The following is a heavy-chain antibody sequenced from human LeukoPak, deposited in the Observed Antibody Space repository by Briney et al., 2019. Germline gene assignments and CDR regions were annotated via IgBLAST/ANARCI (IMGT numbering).Heavy chain of an antibody. J-gene: IGHJ6*03. CDR2: IYYSGST. CDR1: GGSISSSSYY. CDR3: ARGTLVRGVIRYYYYYMDV. V-gene: IGHV4-39*07. Sequence: SETLSLTCTVSGGSISSSSYYWGWIRQPPGKGLEWIGSIYYSGSTYYNPSLKSRVTISVDTSKNQFSLKLSSVTAADTAVYYCARGTLVRGVIRYYYYYMDVWGKGTTVTVSS. D-gene: IGHD3-10*01.